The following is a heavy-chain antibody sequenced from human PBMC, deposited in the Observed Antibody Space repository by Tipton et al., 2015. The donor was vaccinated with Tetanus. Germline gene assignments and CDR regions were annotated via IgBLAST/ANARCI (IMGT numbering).Heavy chain of an antibody. D-gene: IGHD6-19*01. CDR3: ARGGYSSGWAVDY. J-gene: IGHJ4*02. V-gene: IGHV3-9*01. Sequence: SLRLSCAASGFTFDDYAMHWVRQAPGKGLEWVSGISWNSGSIGYADSVKGRFTISRDNAKNSLYLQMNSLKASDTAMYYCARGGYSSGWAVDYWGQGTLVTVSS. CDR1: GFTFDDYA. CDR2: ISWNSGSI.